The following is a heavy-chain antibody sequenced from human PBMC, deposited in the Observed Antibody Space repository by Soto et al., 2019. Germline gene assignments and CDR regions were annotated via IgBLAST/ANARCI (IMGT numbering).Heavy chain of an antibody. V-gene: IGHV1-2*04. CDR3: ARGYSYGYSYYDSSGYSKRAFDI. CDR1: GYTFTGYY. Sequence: ASVKVSCKASGYTFTGYYMHWVRQAPGQGLEWMGWINPNSGGTNYAQKFQGWVTMTRDTSISTAYMELSRLRSDDTAVYYCARGYSYGYSYYDSSGYSKRAFDIWGQ. CDR2: INPNSGGT. D-gene: IGHD3-22*01. J-gene: IGHJ3*02.